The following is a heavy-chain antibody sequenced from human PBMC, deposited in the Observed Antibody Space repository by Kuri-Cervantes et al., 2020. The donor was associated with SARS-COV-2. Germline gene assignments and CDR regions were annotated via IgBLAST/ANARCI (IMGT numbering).Heavy chain of an antibody. CDR1: GYTFTSYG. J-gene: IGHJ1*01. Sequence: ASVKVSCKASGYTFTSYGISWVRQAPGQGLEWMGWISAYNGNTNYAQKLQGRVTMTTDTSTDTAYMELSSLRSEDTAVYYCATDLRHYDFWSGYYPLGYFQHWGQGTLVTVSS. V-gene: IGHV1-18*01. CDR3: ATDLRHYDFWSGYYPLGYFQH. D-gene: IGHD3-3*01. CDR2: ISAYNGNT.